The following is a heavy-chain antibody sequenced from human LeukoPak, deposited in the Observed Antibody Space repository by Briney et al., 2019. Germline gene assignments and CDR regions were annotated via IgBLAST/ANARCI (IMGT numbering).Heavy chain of an antibody. D-gene: IGHD6-6*01. V-gene: IGHV3-7*01. CDR2: IKQDGSEK. Sequence: QSGGSLRLSCAASGFTFSRYWMSWVRQAPGKGLEWVVNIKQDGSEKDYVDSVKGRFTISRDNAKNSLYLQMNSLTAEDTAVYYCARESFAARWDWGQGTLVTVSS. CDR1: GFTFSRYW. CDR3: ARESFAARWD. J-gene: IGHJ4*02.